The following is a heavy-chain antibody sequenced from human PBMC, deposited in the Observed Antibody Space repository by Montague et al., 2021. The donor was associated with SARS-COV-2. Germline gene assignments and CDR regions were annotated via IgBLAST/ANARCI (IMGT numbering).Heavy chain of an antibody. V-gene: IGHV4-59*08. CDR2: ISDSGST. D-gene: IGHD2-15*01. Sequence: SETLSLTCTVSGGSISSFYWSWFRQPPGKGLEWIGYISDSGSTNYNPSLTSQVTMSVDTSKNQFSLKVNPVTAADTAVYYCARHYSATLPAVYWGQGTLVTVSS. CDR3: ARHYSATLPAVY. CDR1: GGSISSFY. J-gene: IGHJ4*02.